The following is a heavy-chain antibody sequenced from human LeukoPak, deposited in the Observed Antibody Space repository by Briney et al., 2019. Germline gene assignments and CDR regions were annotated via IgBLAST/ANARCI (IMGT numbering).Heavy chain of an antibody. V-gene: IGHV4-30-4*01. CDR3: ARAATFGGVIVP. Sequence: SETLSLTCTVSGGSISSGDYYWSWICQPPGKGLEWIGYIYYSGSTYYNPSLKSRVTISVDTSKNQFSLKLSSVTAADTAVYYCARAATFGGVIVPWGQGTLVTVSS. CDR1: GGSISSGDYY. D-gene: IGHD3-16*02. CDR2: IYYSGST. J-gene: IGHJ4*02.